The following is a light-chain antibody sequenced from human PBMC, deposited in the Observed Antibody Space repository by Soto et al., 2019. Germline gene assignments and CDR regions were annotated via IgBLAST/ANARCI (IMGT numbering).Light chain of an antibody. CDR2: GAS. V-gene: IGKV3-15*01. CDR3: QQYKNWPPYT. J-gene: IGKJ2*01. Sequence: ETVMTQSPATLSVSPGERATLSCRASQSVSSNLAWYQQKPGHAPRLLIYGASTRSTGIPARFSGSGSGTEFTLTISSLQSEDFAVYYCQQYKNWPPYTFGQGTKLEIK. CDR1: QSVSSN.